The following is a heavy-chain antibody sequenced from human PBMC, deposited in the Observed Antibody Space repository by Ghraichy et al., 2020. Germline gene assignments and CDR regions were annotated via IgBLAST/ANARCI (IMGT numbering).Heavy chain of an antibody. CDR3: GVHTSGWYTGAVS. Sequence: GGSLRLSCAVSGFTFSNHAMTWVRQAPGRGLEWVSSISASGAATYYADDVRGRFTISRDNSKNTLNLQMNTLRADDTAVFYCGVHTSGWYTGAVSWGQGTLVTVSS. CDR1: GFTFSNHA. CDR2: ISASGAAT. V-gene: IGHV3-23*01. D-gene: IGHD6-19*01. J-gene: IGHJ5*02.